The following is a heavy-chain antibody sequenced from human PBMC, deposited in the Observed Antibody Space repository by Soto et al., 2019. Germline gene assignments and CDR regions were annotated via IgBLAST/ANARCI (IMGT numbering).Heavy chain of an antibody. CDR2: INHSGST. Sequence: SETLSLTCAVYGGSFSGYYWSWIRQPPGKGLEWIGEINHSGSTNYNPSLKSRVTISVDTSKNQFSLKLSSVTAADTAVYYCARQKREGLTYCGGDCYSDAFDIWGQGTMVT. CDR3: ARQKREGLTYCGGDCYSDAFDI. J-gene: IGHJ3*02. V-gene: IGHV4-34*01. CDR1: GGSFSGYY. D-gene: IGHD2-21*02.